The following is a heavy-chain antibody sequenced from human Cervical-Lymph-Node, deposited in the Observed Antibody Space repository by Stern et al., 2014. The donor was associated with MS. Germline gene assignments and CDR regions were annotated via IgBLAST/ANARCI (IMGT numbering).Heavy chain of an antibody. CDR2: IKSKTDGGTT. CDR1: GFTFRNAW. Sequence: EVQLVESGGGLVKPGGSLRLSCAASGFTFRNAWMTWIRQAPGTGLEWVGRIKSKTDGGTTDYAAPVKGRFTISRDDSKNTLYLQMNSLKTEDTAVYYCTTLDRSYPYYYYGMDVWGQGTTVTVSS. J-gene: IGHJ6*02. V-gene: IGHV3-15*01. D-gene: IGHD1-26*01. CDR3: TTLDRSYPYYYYGMDV.